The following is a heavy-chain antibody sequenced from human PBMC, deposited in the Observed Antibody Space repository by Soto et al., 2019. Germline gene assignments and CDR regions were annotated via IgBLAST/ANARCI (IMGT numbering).Heavy chain of an antibody. CDR1: GFTFSTYA. J-gene: IGHJ5*01. D-gene: IGHD2-2*01. CDR2: VTGNGGQT. Sequence: EVQLLESAGGWVQPGGSLRLSCAASGFTFSTYAMTWVRQAPGKGLEWVSTVTGNGGQTFYADSVKGRSTISRDNSKNSLYLHMSSLSAEDTAVYYCAKHRDCSSAICPTGHWFDSWGQGTLVTVSS. CDR3: AKHRDCSSAICPTGHWFDS. V-gene: IGHV3-23*01.